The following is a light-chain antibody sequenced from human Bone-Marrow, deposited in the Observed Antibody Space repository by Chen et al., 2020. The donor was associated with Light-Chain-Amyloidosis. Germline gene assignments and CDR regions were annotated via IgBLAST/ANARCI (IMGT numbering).Light chain of an antibody. Sequence: SSELTQPPSLSVSPGQTARITCSGDDLPTEYAYWYQQKPGQDPVLVIHRDTEMPSGISERFSGSSAGTTAEVTISGGRAEDEGDYNGPSADSSGTEEVIFGGGTKRTGL. V-gene: IGLV3-25*03. CDR1: DLPTEY. J-gene: IGLJ2*01. CDR3: PSADSSGTEEVI. CDR2: RDT.